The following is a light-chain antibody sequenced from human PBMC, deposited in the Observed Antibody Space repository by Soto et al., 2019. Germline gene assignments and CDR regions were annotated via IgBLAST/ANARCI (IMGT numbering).Light chain of an antibody. Sequence: EIVLTQSPATLSLSPGERATLSCRASQSVSSYLACYQQKPGQAHRLLIYDASNRATGIPARFSGSGSGTDFTLTISSLEPEDFAVYYCQQRSNFLTFGGGTKVEIK. J-gene: IGKJ4*01. CDR2: DAS. V-gene: IGKV3-11*01. CDR3: QQRSNFLT. CDR1: QSVSSY.